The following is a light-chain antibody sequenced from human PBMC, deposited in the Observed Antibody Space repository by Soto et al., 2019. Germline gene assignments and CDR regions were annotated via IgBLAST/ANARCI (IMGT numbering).Light chain of an antibody. J-gene: IGKJ1*01. CDR1: QGVGGY. CDR2: AAT. V-gene: IGKV1-39*01. CDR3: QQSFEIPWT. Sequence: DIQMTQSPSSLSASVGDRVTTTCRASQGVGGYLNWYQQRPGKAPRLLFYAATSAHSGVPPRFSANAAGTEFTLTINSLQPEDFATYFCQQSFEIPWTFGPGTQVEVK.